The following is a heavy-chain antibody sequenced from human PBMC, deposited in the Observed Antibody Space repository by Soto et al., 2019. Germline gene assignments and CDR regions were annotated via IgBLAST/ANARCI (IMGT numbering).Heavy chain of an antibody. CDR3: AKATEGYCSSTSCYDGADYYYGMDV. V-gene: IGHV3-30*18. Sequence: QVQLVESGGGVVQPGRSLRLSCAASGFTFSSYGMHWVRQAPGKGLEWVAVISYDGSNKYYADSVKGRFTISRDNSKNPLYLQMNSLRAEDTAVYYCAKATEGYCSSTSCYDGADYYYGMDVWGQGTTVTVSS. D-gene: IGHD2-2*01. J-gene: IGHJ6*02. CDR1: GFTFSSYG. CDR2: ISYDGSNK.